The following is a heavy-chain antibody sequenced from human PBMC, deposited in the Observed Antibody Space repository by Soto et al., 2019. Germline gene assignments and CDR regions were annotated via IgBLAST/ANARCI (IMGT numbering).Heavy chain of an antibody. CDR3: ARDYGDTATRYYGMDV. CDR1: GGSFSGYY. D-gene: IGHD4-17*01. J-gene: IGHJ6*02. CDR2: INHSGST. V-gene: IGHV4-34*01. Sequence: PSETLSLTCAVYGGSFSGYYWGWIRQPPGKGLEWIGEINHSGSTNYNPSLKSRVTISVDTSKNQFSLKLSSVTAADTAVYYCARDYGDTATRYYGMDVWGQGTTVTVSS.